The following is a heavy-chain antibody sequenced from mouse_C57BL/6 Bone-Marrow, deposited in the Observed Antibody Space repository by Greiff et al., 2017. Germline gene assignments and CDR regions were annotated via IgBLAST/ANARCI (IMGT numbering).Heavy chain of an antibody. CDR2: IDPENGDT. V-gene: IGHV14-4*01. Sequence: VQLQQPGAELVRPGASVKLSCTASGFNIKDDYMHWVKQRPEQGLEWIGWIDPENGDTEYASKFQGKATITADTSSNTAYLHLSSLTSEDTAVYYCTTRYKNYWGQGTSVTVSS. CDR3: TTRYKNY. CDR1: GFNIKDDY. J-gene: IGHJ4*01. D-gene: IGHD1-3*01.